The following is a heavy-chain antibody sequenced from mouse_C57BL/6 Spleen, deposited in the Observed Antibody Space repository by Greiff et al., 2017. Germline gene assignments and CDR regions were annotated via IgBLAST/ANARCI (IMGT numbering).Heavy chain of an antibody. Sequence: QVQLKQPGAELVKPGASVKLSCKASGYTFTSYWMQWVKQRPGQGLEWIGEIDPSDSYTNYNQKFKGKATLTVDTSSSTAYRQLSSLTSEDSAVYYCARGRHAMDYWGQGTSVTVSS. CDR1: GYTFTSYW. V-gene: IGHV1-50*01. CDR2: IDPSDSYT. CDR3: ARGRHAMDY. J-gene: IGHJ4*01.